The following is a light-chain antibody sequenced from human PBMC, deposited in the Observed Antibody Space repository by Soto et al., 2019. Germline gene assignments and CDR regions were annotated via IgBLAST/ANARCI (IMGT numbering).Light chain of an antibody. CDR3: QQYDNWPRT. CDR2: GAS. Sequence: EIVLTQSPGTLSLSPGERATLSCRASQSVSSSYLAWYQQKPGQAPSLLIHGASSRATGIPSRFSGSGSGTEFTLTISSLKSEDFAVYYCQQYDNWPRTFGQGTKVDIK. CDR1: QSVSSSY. V-gene: IGKV3-20*01. J-gene: IGKJ1*01.